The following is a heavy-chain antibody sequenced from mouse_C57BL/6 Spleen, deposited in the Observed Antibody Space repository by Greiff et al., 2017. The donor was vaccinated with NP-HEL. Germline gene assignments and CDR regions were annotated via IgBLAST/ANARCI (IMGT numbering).Heavy chain of an antibody. CDR2: IDPSDSET. Sequence: QVQLQQPGAELVRPGSSVKLSCKASGYTFTSYWMHWVKQRPIQGLEWIGNIDPSDSETHYNQKFKDKATLTVDKSSSTAYMQLSSLTSEDSAVYYCARLGQRRYFDVWGTGTTVTVSS. CDR1: GYTFTSYW. V-gene: IGHV1-52*01. D-gene: IGHD3-3*01. J-gene: IGHJ1*03. CDR3: ARLGQRRYFDV.